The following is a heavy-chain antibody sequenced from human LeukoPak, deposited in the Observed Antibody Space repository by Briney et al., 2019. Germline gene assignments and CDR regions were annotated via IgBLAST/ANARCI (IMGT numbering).Heavy chain of an antibody. D-gene: IGHD3-3*01. CDR3: ARILTISYFDY. V-gene: IGHV4-4*07. Sequence: SETLFLTCTVSGGSISSYYWSWIRQPAGKGLEWIGRIDTSGNTNYKPSLKSRVTMSVDTSKNQFSLKLSSVTAADTAVYYCARILTISYFDYWGQGTLVTVSS. J-gene: IGHJ4*02. CDR1: GGSISSYY. CDR2: IDTSGNT.